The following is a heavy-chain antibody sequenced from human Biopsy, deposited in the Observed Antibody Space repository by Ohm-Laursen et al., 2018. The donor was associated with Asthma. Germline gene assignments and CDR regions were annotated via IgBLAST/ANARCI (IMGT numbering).Heavy chain of an antibody. J-gene: IGHJ4*02. D-gene: IGHD1-26*01. CDR2: IYYTGSD. Sequence: SETLPLTCTVSGGSVSTGSYYWSWIRQPPGKGLEWLGYIYYTGSDNYNPSLKSRVTISVDTSKNQFSLRLNSVTAADTAVYYCAKRGSYFDYWGQGTLVTVSS. CDR3: AKRGSYFDY. CDR1: GGSVSTGSYY. V-gene: IGHV4-61*01.